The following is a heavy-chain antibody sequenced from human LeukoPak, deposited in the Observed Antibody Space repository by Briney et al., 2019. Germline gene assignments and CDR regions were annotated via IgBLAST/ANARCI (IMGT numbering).Heavy chain of an antibody. Sequence: GGSLRLSCAASGFTFSNYGMNWVRQAPGKGLEWVSAISGSGGGGSTYYADSVKGHFTISRDNSKNMLYLQMNSLRAEDTAVYYCAKAPVTTCRGAYCYPFDYWGQGTLVTVSS. CDR1: GFTFSNYG. J-gene: IGHJ4*02. D-gene: IGHD2-21*01. V-gene: IGHV3-23*01. CDR3: AKAPVTTCRGAYCYPFDY. CDR2: ISGSGGGGST.